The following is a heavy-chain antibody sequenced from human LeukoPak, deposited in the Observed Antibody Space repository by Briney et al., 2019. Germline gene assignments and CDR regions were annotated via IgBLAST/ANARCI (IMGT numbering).Heavy chain of an antibody. CDR1: GFTFSSYA. V-gene: IGHV3-23*01. CDR2: ISGSGGST. Sequence: PGGSLRLSCAASGFTFSSYAMSWVRQAPGKGLEWVSAISGSGGSTYYADSVKGRFTISRDNSKNTLYLQMNSLRAEDTAVYYCAKDKGYSSGLWNAFDIWGQGTMVTVSS. D-gene: IGHD2-15*01. J-gene: IGHJ3*02. CDR3: AKDKGYSSGLWNAFDI.